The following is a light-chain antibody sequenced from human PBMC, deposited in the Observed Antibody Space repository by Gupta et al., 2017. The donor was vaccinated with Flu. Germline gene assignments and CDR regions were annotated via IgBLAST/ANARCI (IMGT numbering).Light chain of an antibody. CDR2: SNS. J-gene: IGLJ2*01. Sequence: QSVLTQPPSASGTPGQRVTISCSGSSSNIGNNPVNWYQQFPGTAPKLLIYSNSQRPPGVPDRFSASKSDTSASLAISGIQSDDEADFYCASWDDSLNSPVFGEGTKLTVL. CDR3: ASWDDSLNSPV. V-gene: IGLV1-44*01. CDR1: SSNIGNNP.